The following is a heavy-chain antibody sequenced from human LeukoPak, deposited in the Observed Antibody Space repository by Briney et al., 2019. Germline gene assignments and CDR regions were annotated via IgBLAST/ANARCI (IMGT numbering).Heavy chain of an antibody. J-gene: IGHJ5*02. CDR2: FDPEDGDT. Sequence: ASVKVSCKVSGYTFTDYTMHWVRQAPGKGLEWMGGFDPEDGDTTYAQKFQGRVTMTEDTSTDTAYMELSSLRSEDTAVYYCASLVTAIRGVVGFDPWGQGTLVTVSS. V-gene: IGHV1-24*01. CDR3: ASLVTAIRGVVGFDP. CDR1: GYTFTDYT. D-gene: IGHD2-21*02.